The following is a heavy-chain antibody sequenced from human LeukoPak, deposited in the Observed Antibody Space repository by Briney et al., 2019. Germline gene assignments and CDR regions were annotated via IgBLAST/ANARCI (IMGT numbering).Heavy chain of an antibody. V-gene: IGHV4-31*03. CDR2: IYYSGST. D-gene: IGHD3-16*02. Sequence: PSETLSLTCTVSGGSISSGGYYWSWIRQHPGKGLEWIGYIYYSGSTYYNPSLKSRVTISVDTSKNQFSLKLSSVTAAATAVYYCARDIIVDKARGHWFDPWGQGTLVTVSS. CDR3: ARDIIVDKARGHWFDP. CDR1: GGSISSGGYY. J-gene: IGHJ5*02.